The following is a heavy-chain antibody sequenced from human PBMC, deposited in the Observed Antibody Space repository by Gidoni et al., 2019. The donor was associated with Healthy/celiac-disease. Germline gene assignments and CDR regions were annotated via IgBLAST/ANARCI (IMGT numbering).Heavy chain of an antibody. J-gene: IGHJ6*03. V-gene: IGHV1-46*03. CDR2: INPSGGST. CDR3: ARDCSSTSCYLYYYYYMDV. D-gene: IGHD2-2*01. CDR1: GYTFTSYY. Sequence: QVQLVQSGAEVKKPGASVKVSCKASGYTFTSYYMHWVRQAPGQGLAWMGIINPSGGSTSYAQKFQGRVTMTRDTSTSTVYMELSSLRSEDTAVYYCARDCSSTSCYLYYYYYMDVWGKGTTVTVSS.